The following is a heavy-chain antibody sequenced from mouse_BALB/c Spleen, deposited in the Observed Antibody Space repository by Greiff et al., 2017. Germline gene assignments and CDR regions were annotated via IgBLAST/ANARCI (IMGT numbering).Heavy chain of an antibody. Sequence: EVQLQQSGPELVKPGASVKMSCKASGYTFTSYVMHWVKQKPGQGLEWIGYINPYNDGTKYNEKFKGKATLTSDKSSSTAYMELSSLTSEDSAVYYCARNYDGYPYYAMDYWGQGTSVTVSS. CDR3: ARNYDGYPYYAMDY. CDR2: INPYNDGT. J-gene: IGHJ4*01. CDR1: GYTFTSYV. D-gene: IGHD2-3*01. V-gene: IGHV1-14*01.